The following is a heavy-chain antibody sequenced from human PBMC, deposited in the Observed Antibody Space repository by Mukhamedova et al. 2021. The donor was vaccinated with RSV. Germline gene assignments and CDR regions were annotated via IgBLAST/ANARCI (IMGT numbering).Heavy chain of an antibody. CDR3: ARGRRLLGSGPLFDS. CDR2: INANSGAA. Sequence: TDYHIHWVRQAPGQVLEWVVGINANSGAARYPQRFQGRVTVTRDTSTTTTYMALSSLRSDATAVYYFARGRRLLGSGPLFDSWGQ. CDR1: TDYH. J-gene: IGHJ4*02. D-gene: IGHD3-10*01. V-gene: IGHV1-2*02.